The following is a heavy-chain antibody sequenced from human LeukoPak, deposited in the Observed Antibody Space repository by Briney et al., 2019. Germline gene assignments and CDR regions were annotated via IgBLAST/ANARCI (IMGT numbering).Heavy chain of an antibody. J-gene: IGHJ4*02. V-gene: IGHV4-59*01. CDR1: GGSISSYY. D-gene: IGHD3-10*01. CDR2: IYYSGTT. CDR3: ARYGSVPHFGWGYFDY. Sequence: SETLSLTCTVSGGSISSYYWSWIRQPPGKGLDWIGYIYYSGTTNYNPSLKSRVSISLDRSENQFSLKLSSVTAADTAVYYCARYGSVPHFGWGYFDYWGQGTLVTVSS.